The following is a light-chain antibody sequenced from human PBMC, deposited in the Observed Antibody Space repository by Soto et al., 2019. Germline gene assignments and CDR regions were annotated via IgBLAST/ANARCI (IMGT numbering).Light chain of an antibody. CDR3: QHFNSYPWT. J-gene: IGKJ1*01. V-gene: IGKV1-5*01. CDR2: GAS. CDR1: HSISAW. Sequence: DIPMTQSPSTLSASVGDRVAITCRASHSISAWLAWYQQKPGKAPTLLIYGASSLQTGVPSRFSGSGSGTEFTLSISSLQPDDVGTYYCQHFNSYPWTFGQGTKVEIK.